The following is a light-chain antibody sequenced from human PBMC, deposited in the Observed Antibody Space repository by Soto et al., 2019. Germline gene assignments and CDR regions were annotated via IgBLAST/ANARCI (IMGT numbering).Light chain of an antibody. V-gene: IGLV3-21*02. CDR2: DDR. CDR1: NIGSKS. CDR3: QVWDISSDPNYV. Sequence: SYELTQPPSVSVAPGQTASITGGGNNIGSKSVHWYQQKPGQAPVLVVFDDRDRPSGVPDRFSGSNSGHTATLTISRVEAGDEADYYCQVWDISSDPNYVFGTGTKVTVL. J-gene: IGLJ1*01.